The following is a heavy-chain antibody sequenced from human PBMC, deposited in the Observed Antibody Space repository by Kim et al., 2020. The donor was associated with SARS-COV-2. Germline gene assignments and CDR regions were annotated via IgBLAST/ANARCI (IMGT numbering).Heavy chain of an antibody. V-gene: IGHV3-30*04. Sequence: GGSLRLSCAASGFTFSSYAMHWVRQAPGKGLEWVAVISYDGSNKYYADSVKGRFTISRDNSKNTLYLQMNSLRAEDTAVYYCARAYYYGSGSYYHGYWGQGTLVTVSS. CDR2: ISYDGSNK. CDR3: ARAYYYGSGSYYHGY. J-gene: IGHJ4*02. D-gene: IGHD3-10*01. CDR1: GFTFSSYA.